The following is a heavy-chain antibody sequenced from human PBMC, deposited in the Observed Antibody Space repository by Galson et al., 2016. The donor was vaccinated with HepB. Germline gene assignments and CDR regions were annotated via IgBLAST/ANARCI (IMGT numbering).Heavy chain of an antibody. CDR1: GFTFSDYG. Sequence: SLRLSCAASGFTFSDYGMHWVRQSPGKGLEWVAGLSYDGGSKYYAQSVKGRFTISRDNSNNTLFLQMNSLRAEDAAVYYCAKGLLKYFDWLSQYFDYWGQGTLVTVSS. V-gene: IGHV3-30*18. CDR2: LSYDGGSK. J-gene: IGHJ4*02. D-gene: IGHD3-9*01. CDR3: AKGLLKYFDWLSQYFDY.